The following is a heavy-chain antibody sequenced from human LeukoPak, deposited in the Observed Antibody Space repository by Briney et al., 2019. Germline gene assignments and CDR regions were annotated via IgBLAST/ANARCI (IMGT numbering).Heavy chain of an antibody. J-gene: IGHJ6*03. V-gene: IGHV3-74*01. CDR1: GFTFSSYW. Sequence: PGGSLRLSCAASGFTFSSYWMQWVRQAPGKGLVWVSRINSDGSRTSYADSVKGRFTISRDNAKNTLYLQMNSLRAEDTAVYYCARDGAGSSLYMDVWGKGTTVTVSS. D-gene: IGHD6-6*01. CDR2: INSDGSRT. CDR3: ARDGAGSSLYMDV.